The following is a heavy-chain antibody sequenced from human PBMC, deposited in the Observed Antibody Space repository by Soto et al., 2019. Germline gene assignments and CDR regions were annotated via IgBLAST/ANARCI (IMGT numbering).Heavy chain of an antibody. CDR2: INPNSGGT. V-gene: IGHV1-2*02. D-gene: IGHD5-12*01. CDR1: GYTFTGYY. Sequence: ASVKVSCKASGYTFTGYYMHWVRQAPGQGLEWMGWINPNSGGTNYAQKFQGRVTMTRDTSISTAYMELSRLRSDDTAVYYCARVAVDIVATINGGFDYWGQGTLVTVSS. CDR3: ARVAVDIVATINGGFDY. J-gene: IGHJ4*02.